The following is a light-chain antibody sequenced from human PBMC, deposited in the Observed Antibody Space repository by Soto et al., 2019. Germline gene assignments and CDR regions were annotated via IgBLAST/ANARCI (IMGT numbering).Light chain of an antibody. J-gene: IGKJ4*01. V-gene: IGKV3-11*01. Sequence: EIVLTQSPATLSLSPGERATLSCRASQSVSSYLAWYQQKPGQAPRLLIYDASNRATGIPARFSGSGSGTDFTLTIISLEPEDLAIYYCQQRSTWPLTFGGGTKVEIK. CDR2: DAS. CDR1: QSVSSY. CDR3: QQRSTWPLT.